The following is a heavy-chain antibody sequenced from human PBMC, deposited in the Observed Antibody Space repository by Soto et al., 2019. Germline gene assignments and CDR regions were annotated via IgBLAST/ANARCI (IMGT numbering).Heavy chain of an antibody. Sequence: PGESLKISCQGSGYSFTTYWIGWVRQMPGKGLEWMGIIYPADSDTRYSPSFQGQVTISADKSISTAYLQWSSLKASDTAMYYCARRSSPARDSSSWYYYYGMDVWGQGTTVTVSS. J-gene: IGHJ6*02. D-gene: IGHD6-13*01. V-gene: IGHV5-51*01. CDR3: ARRSSPARDSSSWYYYYGMDV. CDR2: IYPADSDT. CDR1: GYSFTTYW.